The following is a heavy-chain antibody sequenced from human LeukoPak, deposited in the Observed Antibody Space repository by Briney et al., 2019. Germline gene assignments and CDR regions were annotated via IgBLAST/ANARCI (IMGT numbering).Heavy chain of an antibody. CDR1: GGSISSSSYY. Sequence: ETLSLTCTVSGGSISSSSYYWGWVRQAPGKGLEWVSSIDSSTSYIYYADSVKGRFTISRDNAKNSLYLQMNSLRAEDTALYYCARSLGPSLHLHYDSSGYHAFDIWGQGTMVTVSS. J-gene: IGHJ3*02. CDR3: ARSLGPSLHLHYDSSGYHAFDI. V-gene: IGHV3-21*04. D-gene: IGHD3-22*01. CDR2: IDSSTSYI.